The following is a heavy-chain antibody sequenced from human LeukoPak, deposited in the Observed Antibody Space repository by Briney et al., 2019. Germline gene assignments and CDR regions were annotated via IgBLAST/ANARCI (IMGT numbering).Heavy chain of an antibody. Sequence: SETLSLTCTVSGGSISSSSYYWGWIRQPPGKGLEWIGSIYYSGSTYYNPSLKSRVTISVDTSKNQFSLKLSSVTAADTAVYYCARLGIDDSMPGYWGQGTLVTVSS. J-gene: IGHJ4*02. CDR1: GGSISSSSYY. V-gene: IGHV4-39*01. CDR2: IYYSGST. CDR3: ARLGIDDSMPGY. D-gene: IGHD3-22*01.